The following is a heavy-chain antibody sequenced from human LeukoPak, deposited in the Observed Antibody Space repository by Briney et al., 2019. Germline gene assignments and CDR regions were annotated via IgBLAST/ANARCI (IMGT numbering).Heavy chain of an antibody. CDR3: ARHAAAGTRFDY. V-gene: IGHV4-59*08. Sequence: NSSETLSLTCTVSGRSISSYYWSWIRQPPGKGLEWIGYIYYSGSTNYNPSLKSRVTISVDTSKNQFSLKLSSVTAADTAVYYCARHAAAGTRFDYWGQGTLVTVSS. CDR2: IYYSGST. CDR1: GRSISSYY. D-gene: IGHD6-13*01. J-gene: IGHJ4*02.